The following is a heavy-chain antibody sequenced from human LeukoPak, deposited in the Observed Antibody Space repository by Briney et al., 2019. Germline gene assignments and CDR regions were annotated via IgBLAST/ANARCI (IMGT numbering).Heavy chain of an antibody. CDR3: ARDPFVVVTAIYFDD. CDR2: IKQDGSEK. Sequence: GGSLRLSCAASGFTFSSYWMSWVRQAPGKGLEWVANIKQDGSEKYYVDSVKGRFTISRDNAKNSLYLQMNSLRAEDTAVYYCARDPFVVVTAIYFDDWGQGTLVTVSS. CDR1: GFTFSSYW. D-gene: IGHD2-21*02. V-gene: IGHV3-7*01. J-gene: IGHJ4*02.